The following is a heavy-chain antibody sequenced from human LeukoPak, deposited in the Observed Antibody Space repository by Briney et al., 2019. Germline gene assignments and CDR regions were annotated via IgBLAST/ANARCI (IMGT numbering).Heavy chain of an antibody. CDR3: ARGNTDYGPFDY. V-gene: IGHV1-8*03. D-gene: IGHD4-17*01. CDR1: GYSFTGYY. CDR2: MNPNSGNT. Sequence: GGSVKVSCKASGYSFTGYYMHWVRQATGQGLEWMGWMNPNSGNTGYAQKFQGRVTITRNTSISTAYMELSSLRSEDTAVYYCARGNTDYGPFDYWGQGTLVTVSS. J-gene: IGHJ4*02.